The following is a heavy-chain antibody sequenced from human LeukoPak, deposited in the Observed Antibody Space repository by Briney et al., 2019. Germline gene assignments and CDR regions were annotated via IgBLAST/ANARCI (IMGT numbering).Heavy chain of an antibody. Sequence: GGSLRLSCAASGFTFSNYAMSWVRQTPGKGLEWVSAIGANDDNTYYADSVKGRFTISRDNSKSTLYLQMNSLRAEDTAVYYCARDLPQLNYDSSGDEVYWGQGTLVTVSS. CDR2: IGANDDNT. V-gene: IGHV3-23*01. J-gene: IGHJ4*02. D-gene: IGHD3-22*01. CDR1: GFTFSNYA. CDR3: ARDLPQLNYDSSGDEVY.